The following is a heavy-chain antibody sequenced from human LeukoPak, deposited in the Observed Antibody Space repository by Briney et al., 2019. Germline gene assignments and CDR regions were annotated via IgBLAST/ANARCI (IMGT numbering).Heavy chain of an antibody. CDR2: IYYSGST. CDR3: AREKSPDYCSGASCNFDY. Sequence: SETLSLTCTVSGGSISSYYWSWIRQPPGKGLEWIWYIYYSGSTNYNPSLKSRVTISVDTSKNQFSLKLSSVTAADTAVYYCAREKSPDYCSGASCNFDYWGQGTLVTVSP. J-gene: IGHJ4*02. V-gene: IGHV4-59*01. CDR1: GGSISSYY. D-gene: IGHD2-15*01.